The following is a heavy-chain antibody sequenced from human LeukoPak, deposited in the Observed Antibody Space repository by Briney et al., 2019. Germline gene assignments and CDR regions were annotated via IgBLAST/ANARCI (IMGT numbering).Heavy chain of an antibody. Sequence: GGSLRLSCAASGFTFSSYSMNWVRQAPGKGLEWVSYISSSSSTIYYADSVKGRFTISRDNAKNSLYLQMNSLRAEDTAVYYCARDPEAHYYYYMGVWGKGTTVTVSS. J-gene: IGHJ6*03. CDR2: ISSSSSTI. CDR1: GFTFSSYS. V-gene: IGHV3-48*01. CDR3: ARDPEAHYYYYMGV.